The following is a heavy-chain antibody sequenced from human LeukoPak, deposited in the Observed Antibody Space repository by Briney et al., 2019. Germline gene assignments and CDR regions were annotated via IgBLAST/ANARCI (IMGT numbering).Heavy chain of an antibody. CDR1: GFTFSDNY. J-gene: IGHJ6*03. D-gene: IGHD6-25*01. Sequence: PGASPRPSCSPSGFTFSDNYMSWIRQPPGKGREWVSYISSSGSTIYYADSVKGRFTISRDSAKNSLYLQMNSLRAEDTAVYYCAREADYYYYYMDVWGKGTTVTVSS. CDR2: ISSSGSTI. CDR3: AREADYYYYYMDV. V-gene: IGHV3-11*01.